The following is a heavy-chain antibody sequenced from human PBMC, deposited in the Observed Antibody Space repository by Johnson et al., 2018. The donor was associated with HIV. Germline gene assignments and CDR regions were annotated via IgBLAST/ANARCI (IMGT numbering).Heavy chain of an antibody. J-gene: IGHJ3*02. CDR1: GFTVSINY. Sequence: VQLVESGGGLVQPGGSLRLSCAASGFTVSINYMSWVRQAPGKGLEWVSFLYSGGSTYYADSATGRFRISRDNSKNTLYLQMNSLRAEDTALYYCARVGPITMTVGYAFDIWGQGTMVTVSS. D-gene: IGHD3-22*01. V-gene: IGHV3-66*02. CDR2: LYSGGST. CDR3: ARVGPITMTVGYAFDI.